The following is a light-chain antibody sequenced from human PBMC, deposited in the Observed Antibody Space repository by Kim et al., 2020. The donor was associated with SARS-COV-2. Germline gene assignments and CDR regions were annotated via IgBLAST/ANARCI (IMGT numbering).Light chain of an antibody. CDR3: QSYDDNNWV. Sequence: GKAVILACSRSSGSIASDVVQWYQQRPGSSPTPVIYGDKQRPSGVPDRFSGSIDSSSNSASLTISGLETEDEADYYCQSYDDNNWVFGGGTKLTVL. V-gene: IGLV6-57*01. J-gene: IGLJ3*02. CDR2: GDK. CDR1: SGSIASDV.